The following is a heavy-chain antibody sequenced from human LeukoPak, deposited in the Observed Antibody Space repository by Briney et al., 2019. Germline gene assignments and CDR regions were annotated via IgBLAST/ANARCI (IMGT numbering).Heavy chain of an antibody. D-gene: IGHD2-21*02. V-gene: IGHV3-30-3*01. CDR1: GFTFSSYA. J-gene: IGHJ4*02. Sequence: PGRSLRLSCAASGFTFSSYAMHWVRQAPGKGLEWVAVISYDGSNKYYADSVKGRFTISRDNSKNTLYLQMNSLRAEDTAVYYCARDRGPMVTAFGYWGQGTLVTVSS. CDR2: ISYDGSNK. CDR3: ARDRGPMVTAFGY.